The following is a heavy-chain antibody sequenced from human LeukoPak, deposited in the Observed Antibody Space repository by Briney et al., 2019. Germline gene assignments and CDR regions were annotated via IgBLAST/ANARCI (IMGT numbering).Heavy chain of an antibody. J-gene: IGHJ4*02. Sequence: GGSLRLSCAASGFTFSSYEMNRVRQAPGKGLEWVSYISSSGSTIYYADSVKGRFTISRDNAKNSQYLQMNSLRAEDTAVYYCGRGGRDGYDFDYWGPGTLVTVSS. V-gene: IGHV3-48*03. CDR3: GRGGRDGYDFDY. CDR1: GFTFSSYE. CDR2: ISSSGSTI. D-gene: IGHD5-12*01.